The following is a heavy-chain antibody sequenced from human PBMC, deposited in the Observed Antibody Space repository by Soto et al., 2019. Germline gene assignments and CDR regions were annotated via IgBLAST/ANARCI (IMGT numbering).Heavy chain of an antibody. D-gene: IGHD2-21*01. V-gene: IGHV1-3*01. CDR1: GYRFSGYP. CDR3: ARGWGGLCTRRNCAEGDNVDV. J-gene: IGHJ6*02. CDR2: ISDARDGS. Sequence: QVQITQSGPEVKEPGASVDISCKTSGYRFSGYPIHWVRQAPGQRPEWMGDISDARDGSRFSPTFEDRVTFTWDSSASTAHMKLSSLRAEDTAVYYCARGWGGLCTRRNCAEGDNVDVWGQGTTVTVS.